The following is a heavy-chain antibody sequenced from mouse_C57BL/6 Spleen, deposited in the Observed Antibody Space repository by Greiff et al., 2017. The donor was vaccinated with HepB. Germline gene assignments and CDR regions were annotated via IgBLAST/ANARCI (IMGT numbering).Heavy chain of an antibody. D-gene: IGHD1-1*01. J-gene: IGHJ1*03. CDR1: GYTFTDYY. V-gene: IGHV1-76*01. CDR2: IYPGSGNT. CDR3: ARTITTGGYWYFDV. Sequence: VQLVESGAELVRPGASVKLSCKASGYTFTDYYINWVKQRPGQGLEWIARIYPGSGNTYYNEKFKGKATLTAEKSSSTAYMQLSSLTSEDSAVYFCARTITTGGYWYFDVWGTGTTVTVSS.